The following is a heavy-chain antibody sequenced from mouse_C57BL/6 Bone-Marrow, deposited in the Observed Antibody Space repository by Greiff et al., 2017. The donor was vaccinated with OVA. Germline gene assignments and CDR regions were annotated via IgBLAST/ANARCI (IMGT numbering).Heavy chain of an antibody. Sequence: QVQLQQPGAELVKPGASVKLSCKASGYTFTSYWMHWVKQRPGQGLEWIGMIHPNSGSTNYNEKFKSKATLTVDKSSSTAYMQLSSLTSEDSAVYYCARWSLITTVVAHNWGQGTTLTVSS. CDR1: GYTFTSYW. CDR3: ARWSLITTVVAHN. CDR2: IHPNSGST. J-gene: IGHJ2*01. V-gene: IGHV1-64*01. D-gene: IGHD1-1*01.